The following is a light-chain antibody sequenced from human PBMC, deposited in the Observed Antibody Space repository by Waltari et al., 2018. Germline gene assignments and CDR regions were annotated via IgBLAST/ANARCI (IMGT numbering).Light chain of an antibody. CDR1: STNIGSNT. CDR3: AAWDDSLNGPV. J-gene: IGLJ3*02. Sequence: QSVLTQPPSASGTPGQRVTISCSGSSTNIGSNTVKWYQQLPGTAPKLLIYSNNQRPSGVPDRFSGSKSGTSASLAISGLQYEDEADYYCAAWDDSLNGPVFGGGTKLTVL. CDR2: SNN. V-gene: IGLV1-44*01.